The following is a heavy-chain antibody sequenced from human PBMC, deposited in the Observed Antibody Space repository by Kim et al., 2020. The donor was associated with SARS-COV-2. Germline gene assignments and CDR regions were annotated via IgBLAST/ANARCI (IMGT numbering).Heavy chain of an antibody. CDR1: GYTFTSYG. CDR2: ISAYNGNT. J-gene: IGHJ5*02. D-gene: IGHD6-13*01. Sequence: ASVKVSCKASGYTFTSYGISWVRQAPGQGLEWMGWISAYNGNTNYAQKLQGRVTMTTDTSTSTAYMELRSLRSDDTAVYYCARGYSSWYLFDWFDPWGQGTLVTVSS. CDR3: ARGYSSWYLFDWFDP. V-gene: IGHV1-18*01.